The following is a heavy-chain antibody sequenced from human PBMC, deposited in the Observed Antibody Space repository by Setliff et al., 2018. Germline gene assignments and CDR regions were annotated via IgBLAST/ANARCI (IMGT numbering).Heavy chain of an antibody. CDR3: TTPLIVVVPAATLRGYSGYEITDY. J-gene: IGHJ4*02. Sequence: GGSLRLSCAASGFTFSNAWMSWVRQAPGKGLEWDGRIKSKTDGGTTDYAAPVKGRFTISRDDSKNTLYLQMNSLKTEDTAVYYCTTPLIVVVPAATLRGYSGYEITDYWGQGTLVTVSS. CDR1: GFTFSNAW. CDR2: IKSKTDGGTT. D-gene: IGHD2-2*01. V-gene: IGHV3-15*01.